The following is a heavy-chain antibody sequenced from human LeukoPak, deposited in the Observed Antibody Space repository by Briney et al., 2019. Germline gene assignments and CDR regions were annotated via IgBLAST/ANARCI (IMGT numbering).Heavy chain of an antibody. CDR3: ARVSGLGMNEYYQH. CDR1: GFSFADSW. Sequence: GGSLRLSCAVSGFSFADSWMQWVRQAPGKGLVWVSRINNDGSDKRYADSVRGRFTISRDNAKNTLYLQMNSLRAEDTAVYYCARVSGLGMNEYYQHWGQGTLVTVPS. J-gene: IGHJ1*01. D-gene: IGHD3-10*01. V-gene: IGHV3-74*01. CDR2: INNDGSDK.